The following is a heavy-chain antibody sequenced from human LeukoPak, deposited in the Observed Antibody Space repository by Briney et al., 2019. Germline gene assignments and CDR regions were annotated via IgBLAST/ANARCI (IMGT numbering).Heavy chain of an antibody. Sequence: GGSLRLSCAASGFTFSTYAMSWVRQAPGKGLEWVSGISGRGDSTYYTDSVKGRFTISRDNSKNTVYLQMNSLRAEETAVYYCAKDLGVVITNWFDPWGQGTLVTVSS. CDR1: GFTFSTYA. D-gene: IGHD3-3*01. CDR3: AKDLGVVITNWFDP. CDR2: ISGRGDST. J-gene: IGHJ5*02. V-gene: IGHV3-23*01.